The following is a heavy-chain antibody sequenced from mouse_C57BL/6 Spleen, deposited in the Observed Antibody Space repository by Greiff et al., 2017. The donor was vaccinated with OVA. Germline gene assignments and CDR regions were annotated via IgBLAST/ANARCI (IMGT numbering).Heavy chain of an antibody. D-gene: IGHD1-1*01. CDR2: ICPGDGDT. V-gene: IGHV1-82*01. CDR1: GYAFSSSW. CDR3: ASITTLDY. Sequence: QVQLQQSGPELVKPGASVKISCKASGYAFSSSWMNWVKQRPGKGLEWIGRICPGDGDTNYNGKFKGKATLTADKSSSTAYMQLSSLTSEDSAVYFCASITTLDYWGQGTTLTVSS. J-gene: IGHJ2*01.